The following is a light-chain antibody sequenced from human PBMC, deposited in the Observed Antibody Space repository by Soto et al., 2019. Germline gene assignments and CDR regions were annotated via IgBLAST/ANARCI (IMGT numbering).Light chain of an antibody. Sequence: IQMTQSPSSLSASVGDRVTITCRASQSISSYLNWYQQKPGKAPKLLIYAASSLQSGVPLRFSGSGSGTDFTLTISSLQPEDFATYYCQQSYSTPLTFGGGTKVDSK. J-gene: IGKJ4*01. V-gene: IGKV1-39*01. CDR2: AAS. CDR1: QSISSY. CDR3: QQSYSTPLT.